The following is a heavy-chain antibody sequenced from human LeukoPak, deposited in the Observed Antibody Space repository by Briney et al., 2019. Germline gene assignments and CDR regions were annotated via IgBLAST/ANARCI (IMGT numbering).Heavy chain of an antibody. V-gene: IGHV4-4*09. J-gene: IGHJ5*02. D-gene: IGHD3-10*01. CDR2: IYTSGST. Sequence: SETLSLTCTVSGGSISSYYWSWIRQPPGKGLEWIGYIYTSGSTNYNPSLKSRVTMSVDTSKNQFSLKLSSVTAADTAVYYCARALMVRGVINWFDPWGQGTLVTVSS. CDR3: ARALMVRGVINWFDP. CDR1: GGSISSYY.